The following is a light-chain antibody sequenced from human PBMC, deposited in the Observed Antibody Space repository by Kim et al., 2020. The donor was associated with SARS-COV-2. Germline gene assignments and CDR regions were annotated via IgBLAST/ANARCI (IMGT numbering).Light chain of an antibody. CDR2: EVS. CDR1: SSDVGSYNL. Sequence: GQSITNSCTGTSSDVGSYNLVSWYQQHPGKAPKLMIYEVSKRPSGVSNRFSGSKSGNTASLTISGLQAEDEADYYCCSYAGSSIVVFGGGTQLTVL. V-gene: IGLV2-23*02. J-gene: IGLJ2*01. CDR3: CSYAGSSIVV.